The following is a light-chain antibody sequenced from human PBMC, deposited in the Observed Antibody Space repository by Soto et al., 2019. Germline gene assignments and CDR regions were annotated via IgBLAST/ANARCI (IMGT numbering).Light chain of an antibody. CDR1: SRDIGGYDY. V-gene: IGLV2-14*01. CDR3: SSYSSSRTV. CDR2: GVT. J-gene: IGLJ1*01. Sequence: QPVLTQPASVSGSPGQSITMSCTGTSRDIGGYDYVSWYQQHPGKAPKLMIYGVTNRPSGVSNRFSGSKSGNTASLTISGLQAEDEAVYYCSSYSSSRTVFGTGTKVTVL.